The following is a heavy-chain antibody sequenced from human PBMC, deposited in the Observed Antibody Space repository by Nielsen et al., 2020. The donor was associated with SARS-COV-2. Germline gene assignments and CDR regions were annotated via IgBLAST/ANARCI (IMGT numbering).Heavy chain of an antibody. CDR1: GGTFSSYA. D-gene: IGHD6-13*01. CDR2: IIPIFGTA. CDR3: AREYDLSSSWYEPLGY. J-gene: IGHJ4*02. Sequence: SVKVSCKASGGTFSSYAISWVRQAPGQGLEWMGGIIPIFGTANYAQKFQGRVTITADESTSTAYMELSSLRSEDTAVYYCAREYDLSSSWYEPLGYWGQGTPVTVSS. V-gene: IGHV1-69*13.